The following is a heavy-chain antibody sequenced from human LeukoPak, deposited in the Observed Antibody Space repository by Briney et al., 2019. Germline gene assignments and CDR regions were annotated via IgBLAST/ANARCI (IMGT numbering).Heavy chain of an antibody. CDR3: ARQGRSSWYKAFDI. V-gene: IGHV4-61*02. CDR2: IYTSGST. D-gene: IGHD6-13*01. CDR1: GGSISSGSYY. Sequence: SQTLSLTCTVSGGSISSGSYYWRWIRQPAGKGLEWIGRIYTSGSTNYNPSLKSRVTISVDTSKNQFSLKLRSVTAAETAVYYGARQGRSSWYKAFDIWGQGTMVTVSS. J-gene: IGHJ3*02.